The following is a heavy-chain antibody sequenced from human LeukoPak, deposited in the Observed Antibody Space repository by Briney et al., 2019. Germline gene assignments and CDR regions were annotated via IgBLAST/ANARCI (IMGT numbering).Heavy chain of an antibody. Sequence: ASVKVSCKASGYTFSSYGISWVRQAPGQGLEWMGRTSANNGGTNYAQKFQGRVTMTTDTSTSTAYMELRSLRSDDTAVYYCARWGPVYANGWLPWGQGTLVTVSS. V-gene: IGHV1-18*04. D-gene: IGHD6-19*01. CDR1: GYTFSSYG. J-gene: IGHJ4*02. CDR3: ARWGPVYANGWLP. CDR2: TSANNGGT.